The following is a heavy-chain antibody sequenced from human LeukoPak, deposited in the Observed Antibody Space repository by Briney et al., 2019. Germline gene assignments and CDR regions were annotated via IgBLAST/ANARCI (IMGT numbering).Heavy chain of an antibody. CDR3: ARDRRDYYDSSGYYDY. Sequence: SVTVSCKASGGTFSSYAISWVRQAPGQGLEWMGRIIPILGIANYAQQFQGRVTITADKSTSTAYLELSSLRSEDTAVYYCARDRRDYYDSSGYYDYWGQGTLVTVSS. CDR1: GGTFSSYA. D-gene: IGHD3-22*01. J-gene: IGHJ4*02. V-gene: IGHV1-69*10. CDR2: IIPILGIA.